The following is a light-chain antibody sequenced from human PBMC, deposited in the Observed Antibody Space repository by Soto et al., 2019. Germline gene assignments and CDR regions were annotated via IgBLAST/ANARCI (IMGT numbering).Light chain of an antibody. CDR3: QAWDSRTAGLI. CDR2: QDS. V-gene: IGLV3-1*01. Sequence: SYVLTQPPSVSVSPGQTASITCSGDKLGDKYVCWYQQKPGQSPVLVISQDSKRPSGIPERFSGSNSGNTATLTISGTQAMDEADYYCQAWDSRTAGLIFGGGTKLTVL. CDR1: KLGDKY. J-gene: IGLJ2*01.